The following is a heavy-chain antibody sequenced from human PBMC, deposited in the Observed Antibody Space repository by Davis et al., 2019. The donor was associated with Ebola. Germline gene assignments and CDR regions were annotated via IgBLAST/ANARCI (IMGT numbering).Heavy chain of an antibody. CDR2: ISGSGGTT. CDR3: AMTLCYYDCSFDP. V-gene: IGHV3-23*01. CDR1: VITFSSYA. J-gene: IGHJ5*02. Sequence: GESLKISCADSVITFSSYAMTWVRQAPGKGLEWVSAISGSGGTTYYAGSVKGRFTVSRDNSKKTMYLQMNSLRAEDTAVYYCAMTLCYYDCSFDPWGQGSLVTVSS. D-gene: IGHD3-22*01.